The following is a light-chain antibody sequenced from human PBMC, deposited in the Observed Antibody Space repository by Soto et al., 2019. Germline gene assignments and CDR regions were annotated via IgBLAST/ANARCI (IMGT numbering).Light chain of an antibody. Sequence: EIVMTQSPATLSVSPGDRATLSCRASQSISSYLAWYQQKPGQSPRLLIYDASNRATGIPDRFSGSGSGTDFTLTISSLEPEDFAVYYCQQRSNWPPWTFGQGTKVDI. CDR3: QQRSNWPPWT. V-gene: IGKV3-11*01. J-gene: IGKJ1*01. CDR2: DAS. CDR1: QSISSY.